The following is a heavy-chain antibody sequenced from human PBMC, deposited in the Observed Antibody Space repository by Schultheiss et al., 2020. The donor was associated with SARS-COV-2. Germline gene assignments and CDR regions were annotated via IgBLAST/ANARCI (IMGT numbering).Heavy chain of an antibody. CDR2: IYYSGST. CDR1: GGSISSYY. Sequence: SETLSLTCTVSGGSISSYYWSWIRQPPGKGLEWIGYIYYSGSTYYNPSLKSRVTISVDKSKNQFSLRVTYVSAADTAVYYCAKVQWLVPCGMDVWGQGTTVTVSS. CDR3: AKVQWLVPCGMDV. V-gene: IGHV4-59*12. D-gene: IGHD6-19*01. J-gene: IGHJ6*02.